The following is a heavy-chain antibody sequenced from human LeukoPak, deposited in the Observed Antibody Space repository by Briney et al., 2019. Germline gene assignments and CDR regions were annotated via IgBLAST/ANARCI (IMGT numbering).Heavy chain of an antibody. CDR2: INHSGST. CDR1: GGSISSYY. V-gene: IGHV4-34*01. D-gene: IGHD5-18*01. CDR3: ARGSRYSYGFVY. Sequence: SETLSLTCTVSGGSISSYYWSWIRQPPGKGLEWIGEINHSGSTNYNPSLKSRVTISVDTSKNQFSLKLSSVTAADTAVYYCARGSRYSYGFVYWGQGTLVTVSS. J-gene: IGHJ4*02.